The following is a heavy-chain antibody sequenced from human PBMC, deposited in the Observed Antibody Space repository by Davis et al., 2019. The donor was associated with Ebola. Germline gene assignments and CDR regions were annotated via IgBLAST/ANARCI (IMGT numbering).Heavy chain of an antibody. J-gene: IGHJ4*02. CDR1: GYTFNKYE. D-gene: IGHD5-18*01. CDR2: ISDSGSNT. Sequence: GGSLRLSCAASGYTFNKYEMNWVRHAPGKGREWISYISDSGSNTYYTDSVKGRFTISRDNAKNSLYLQMNTLRVEDTAIYYCVPGTWIRGQGTMVTVSS. V-gene: IGHV3-48*03. CDR3: VPGTWI.